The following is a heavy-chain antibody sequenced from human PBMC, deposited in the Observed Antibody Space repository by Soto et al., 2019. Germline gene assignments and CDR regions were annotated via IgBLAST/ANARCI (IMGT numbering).Heavy chain of an antibody. Sequence: SSETLSLTCTVSGGSISSYYWSWIRQPPGKGLEWIGYIYYSGSTNYNPSLKSRVTKSVDTSKNQFSLRLNSLTAADRAVYFCARGVTVFGLVSRFWFDPWGQGTVVTVSS. J-gene: IGHJ5*02. CDR1: GGSISSYY. CDR3: ARGVTVFGLVSRFWFDP. CDR2: IYYSGST. V-gene: IGHV4-59*08. D-gene: IGHD3-3*01.